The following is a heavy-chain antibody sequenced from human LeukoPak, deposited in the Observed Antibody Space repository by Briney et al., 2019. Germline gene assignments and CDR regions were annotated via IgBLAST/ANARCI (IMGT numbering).Heavy chain of an antibody. V-gene: IGHV4-59*01. CDR2: IYYSGST. CDR1: GGSISSYY. CDR3: ARRSITMVRGVIPRGYFDL. D-gene: IGHD3-10*01. Sequence: SETLSLTCTVSGGSISSYYWSWIRQPPGKGLEWIGCIYYSGSTNYNPSLKSRVTISVDTSKNQFSLKLSSVTAADTAVYYCARRSITMVRGVIPRGYFDLWGRGTLVTVSS. J-gene: IGHJ2*01.